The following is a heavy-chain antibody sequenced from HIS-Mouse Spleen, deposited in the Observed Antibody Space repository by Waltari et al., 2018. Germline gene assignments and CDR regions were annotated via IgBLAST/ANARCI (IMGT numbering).Heavy chain of an antibody. CDR2: IYYSGST. V-gene: IGHV4-39*07. J-gene: IGHJ2*01. CDR3: AREIPYSSSWYDWYFDL. Sequence: QLQLQDSGPGRVKPSETLSLTCTVSGGSISSSSYYWGWIRQPPGKCLEWIGSIYYSGSTYYTPSLKRRVTISVDTSKNQFSLKLSSVTAADTAVYYCAREIPYSSSWYDWYFDLWGRGTLVTVSS. D-gene: IGHD6-13*01. CDR1: GGSISSSSYY.